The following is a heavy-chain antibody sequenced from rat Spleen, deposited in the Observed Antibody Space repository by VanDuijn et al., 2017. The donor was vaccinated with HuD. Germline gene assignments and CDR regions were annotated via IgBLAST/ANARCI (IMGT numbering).Heavy chain of an antibody. Sequence: EVQLVESGGGLVQPGRSLKLSCVASGFTFNNYWMTWIRQAPGKGLEWVATVSYDGSDTYYRDSVKGRFTISRDNAKSTLYLQMDSLRSEDTATYYCARRGFLSNWYFDFWGPGTMVTVSS. CDR1: GFTFNNYW. V-gene: IGHV5-31*01. D-gene: IGHD4-4*01. CDR3: ARRGFLSNWYFDF. J-gene: IGHJ1*01. CDR2: VSYDGSDT.